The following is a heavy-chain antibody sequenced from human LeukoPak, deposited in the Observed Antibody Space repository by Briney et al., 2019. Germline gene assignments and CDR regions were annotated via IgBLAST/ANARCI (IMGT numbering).Heavy chain of an antibody. D-gene: IGHD2-2*01. Sequence: PSETLSLTCTVSGVSISSSNSYWGWIRQPPGKGLEWIGSIYYSGNTYYNASLKSQVSISIDTSKNQFSLRLTSVTAADTAVYYCARDPVDQPYWFFDLWGRGTLVTVSS. CDR2: IYYSGNT. CDR1: GVSISSSNSY. V-gene: IGHV4-39*02. CDR3: ARDPVDQPYWFFDL. J-gene: IGHJ2*01.